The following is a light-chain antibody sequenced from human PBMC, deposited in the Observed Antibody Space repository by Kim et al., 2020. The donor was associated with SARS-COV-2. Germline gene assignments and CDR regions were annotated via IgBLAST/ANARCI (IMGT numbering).Light chain of an antibody. CDR1: SLRSYY. CDR3: NSRDSSGNHQSVV. Sequence: SSELTQDPAVSVALGQTVRITCQGDSLRSYYASWYQQKPGQAPVLVIYGKNNRPSGIPDRFSGSSSGNTASLTITGAQAEDEADYYCNSRDSSGNHQSVVFGGGTQLTVL. CDR2: GKN. J-gene: IGLJ2*01. V-gene: IGLV3-19*01.